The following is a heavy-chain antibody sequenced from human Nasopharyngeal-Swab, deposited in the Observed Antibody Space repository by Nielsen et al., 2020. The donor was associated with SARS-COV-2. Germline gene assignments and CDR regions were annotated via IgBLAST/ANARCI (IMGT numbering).Heavy chain of an antibody. Sequence: GEALKTSCAASGLTFSSYDMHWVRQPPGKGLEWVSTIDTAGDTYYPGSVKGRFTIPREKAKNSLYLQMNSLRVGDTAVYYCAGGQPGTTGTTYGMDVWGQGTTVTDSS. CDR1: GLTFSSYD. D-gene: IGHD1-1*01. CDR2: IDTAGDT. J-gene: IGHJ6*02. CDR3: AGGQPGTTGTTYGMDV. V-gene: IGHV3-13*01.